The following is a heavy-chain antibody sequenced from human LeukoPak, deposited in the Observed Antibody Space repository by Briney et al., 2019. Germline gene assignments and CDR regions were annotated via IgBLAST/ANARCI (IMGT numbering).Heavy chain of an antibody. CDR2: IKQDGSEK. CDR1: GFTCSSYW. V-gene: IGHV3-7*01. Sequence: PGGSLRLSCAASGFTCSSYWMSWVRQAPGKGLEWVSNIKQDGSEKYYVDSVKGRFTISRDNAKNSLYLQMNSLRAEDTAVYSCARDDYDFWSGYFDYWGQGTLVTVSS. CDR3: ARDDYDFWSGYFDY. D-gene: IGHD3-3*01. J-gene: IGHJ4*02.